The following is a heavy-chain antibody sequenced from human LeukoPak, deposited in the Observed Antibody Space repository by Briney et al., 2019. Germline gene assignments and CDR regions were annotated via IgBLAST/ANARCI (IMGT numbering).Heavy chain of an antibody. CDR1: GGSISSSSYY. J-gene: IGHJ6*03. Sequence: PSETLSLTCTVSGGSISSSSYYWGWIRQPPGKGLEWIGSIYYSGSTYYNPSLKSRVTISVDTSKNQFSLKLSSVTAADTAVYYCANENWYCSGGSCYLWPGGHYYYYYYMDVWGKGTTVTVSS. CDR3: ANENWYCSGGSCYLWPGGHYYYYYYMDV. CDR2: IYYSGST. D-gene: IGHD2-15*01. V-gene: IGHV4-39*07.